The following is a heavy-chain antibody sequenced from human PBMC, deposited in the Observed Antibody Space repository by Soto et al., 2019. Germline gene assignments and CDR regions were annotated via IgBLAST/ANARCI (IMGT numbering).Heavy chain of an antibody. Sequence: SETLSLTCTVSGASISTPGSYWGWVRQSPGTGLQWIGFVYYTGDTYYSPSFKSRVTMSVDTSKNQLSMTLRSMTAADTAVYYCARGRGEFDAWGQGTPVTVSS. J-gene: IGHJ5*02. CDR3: ARGRGEFDA. CDR2: VYYTGDT. V-gene: IGHV4-39*01. CDR1: GASISTPGSY. D-gene: IGHD2-21*01.